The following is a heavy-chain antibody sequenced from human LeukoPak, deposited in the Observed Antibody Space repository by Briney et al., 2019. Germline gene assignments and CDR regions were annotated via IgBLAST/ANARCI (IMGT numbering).Heavy chain of an antibody. CDR2: NNPNSGGT. J-gene: IGHJ4*02. CDR1: GYTFTGYY. V-gene: IGHV1-2*02. D-gene: IGHD2-15*01. Sequence: ASVKVSCKASGYTFTGYYMHWVRQAPGQGLEWMGWNNPNSGGTNYAQKFQGRVTMTRDTSISTAYMELSRLRSDDTAVYYCARVGCSGGSCYLYYFDYWGQGTLVTVSS. CDR3: ARVGCSGGSCYLYYFDY.